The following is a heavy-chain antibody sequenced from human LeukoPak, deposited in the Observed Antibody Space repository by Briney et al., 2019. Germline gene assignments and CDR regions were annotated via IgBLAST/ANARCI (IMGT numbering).Heavy chain of an antibody. Sequence: GGSLRLSCAASGFTFSSYGMHWVRQAPGKGLEWVAVISYDGSNKYYADSVKGRFTISRDNSKNTLYLQMNSLRAEDTAVYYCANGYCTNGVCYPYYYMDVWGKGTTVTVSS. CDR1: GFTFSSYG. D-gene: IGHD2-8*01. J-gene: IGHJ6*03. CDR3: ANGYCTNGVCYPYYYMDV. V-gene: IGHV3-30*18. CDR2: ISYDGSNK.